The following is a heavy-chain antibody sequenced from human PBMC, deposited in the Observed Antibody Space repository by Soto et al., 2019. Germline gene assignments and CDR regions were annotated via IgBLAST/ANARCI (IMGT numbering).Heavy chain of an antibody. Sequence: QVQLVQSGAEVKKPGASVKVSCKASGYTFTSYDINWVRQATGQGLEWLGWMNPNSGNTGYAQNFQGRVTMTRNTSLSTAYIELSSLRSEDTAVYYCARGHRYCSGGSCYSAPAYCVRGTLVTVCS. CDR3: ARGHRYCSGGSCYSAPAY. D-gene: IGHD2-15*01. CDR2: MNPNSGNT. CDR1: GYTFTSYD. J-gene: IGHJ4*02. V-gene: IGHV1-8*01.